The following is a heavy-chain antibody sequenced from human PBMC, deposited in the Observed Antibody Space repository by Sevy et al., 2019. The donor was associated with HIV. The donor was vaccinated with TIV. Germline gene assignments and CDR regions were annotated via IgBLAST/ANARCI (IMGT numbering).Heavy chain of an antibody. D-gene: IGHD2-15*01. V-gene: IGHV3-53*01. Sequence: GGFLRLSCAVSGFTLTNEFFSWVRQAPGKGLEWVAVVYSGGATYYEDSVKGLFTISRDKSKSTLYLQVKRLRAEDTAVYYCAGVGYCRCGTRFSGFYYAMDVWGQGTPVTVSS. CDR1: GFTLTNEF. J-gene: IGHJ6*02. CDR2: VYSGGAT. CDR3: AGVGYCRCGTRFSGFYYAMDV.